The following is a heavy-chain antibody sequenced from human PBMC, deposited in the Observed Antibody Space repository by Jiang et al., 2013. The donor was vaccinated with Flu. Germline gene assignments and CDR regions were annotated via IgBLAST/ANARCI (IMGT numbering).Heavy chain of an antibody. CDR3: VKDQSDGSAYGNLDY. V-gene: IGHV3-64D*06. Sequence: VRSGGGLVQPGGSLRLSCSASGFTFNSYSMHWVRQAPGKGLEFVSVITNDGGGTYYADSVKGRFTISRDNSKDTLSLQMNSLRSEDTAVYYCVKDQSDGSAYGNLDYWGQGTLVTVS. J-gene: IGHJ4*02. CDR2: ITNDGGGT. D-gene: IGHD3-10*01. CDR1: GFTFNSYS.